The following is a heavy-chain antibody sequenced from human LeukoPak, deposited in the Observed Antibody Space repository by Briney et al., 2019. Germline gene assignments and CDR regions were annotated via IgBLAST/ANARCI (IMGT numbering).Heavy chain of an antibody. CDR1: GFTFDDYG. V-gene: IGHV3-30*02. Sequence: GGSLRLSCAASGFTFDDYGMHWVRQAPGKGLEWVAFIRYDGSNKYYADSVKGRFTISRDSSKNTLYLQMNSLRAEDTAVYYCAKGQLTYCGGDCSSGYFDYWGQGTLVTVSS. CDR2: IRYDGSNK. CDR3: AKGQLTYCGGDCSSGYFDY. D-gene: IGHD2-21*02. J-gene: IGHJ4*02.